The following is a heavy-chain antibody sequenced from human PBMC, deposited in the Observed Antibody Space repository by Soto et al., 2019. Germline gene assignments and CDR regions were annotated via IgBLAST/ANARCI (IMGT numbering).Heavy chain of an antibody. J-gene: IGHJ4*02. CDR2: ISYDGSNK. D-gene: IGHD6-19*01. V-gene: IGHV3-30*18. CDR3: AKDGGGMYSSGWYYLDY. Sequence: QVQLVESGGGVVQPGRSLRLSCAASGFTFSSYGMHWVRQAPGKGLEWVAGISYDGSNKYYADSVNGRFTISRDNSKNTLYLQMNSLRAEDTAVYYCAKDGGGMYSSGWYYLDYWGQGTLVTVSS. CDR1: GFTFSSYG.